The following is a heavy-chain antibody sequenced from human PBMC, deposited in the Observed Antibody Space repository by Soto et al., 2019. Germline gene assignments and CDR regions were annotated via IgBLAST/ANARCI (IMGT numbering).Heavy chain of an antibody. V-gene: IGHV4-59*01. CDR2: IYYSGST. Sequence: ETLSLTCPVSGVSISSYYWSWIRQPPGKGLEWIGYIYYSGSTNYNPSLKSRVTISVDTSKNQFSLKLSSVTAADTDVYYCASNTSGYVEPLFDYWGQGTLVTVYS. CDR3: ASNTSGYVEPLFDY. D-gene: IGHD5-12*01. CDR1: GVSISSYY. J-gene: IGHJ4*02.